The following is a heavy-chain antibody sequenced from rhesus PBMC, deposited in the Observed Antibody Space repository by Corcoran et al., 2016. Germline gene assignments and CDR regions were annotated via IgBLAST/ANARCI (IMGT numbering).Heavy chain of an antibody. J-gene: IGHJ3*01. CDR3: ARERGEILYWFLHAFDF. Sequence: QVQLQESGPGLVKPSETLSLTCAVSGGSIRDYYYWNWIRPPPGKGLGGVGNIYGNSASTYYNPSLKSRVTISKDTSKNQFFLKLSSVTAADTAVYYCARERGEILYWFLHAFDFWGQGLRVTVSS. D-gene: IGHD2-21*01. CDR2: IYGNSAST. V-gene: IGHV4S9*01. CDR1: GGSIRDYYY.